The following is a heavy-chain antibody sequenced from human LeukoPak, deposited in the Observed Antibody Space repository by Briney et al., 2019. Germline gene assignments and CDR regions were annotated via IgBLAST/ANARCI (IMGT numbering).Heavy chain of an antibody. Sequence: ASVKLSCKASGYTFTSYYMYWVRQAPGQGLELMGIINPSGGSTSYSQKFQGRVTMTRDTSTSTVYMELSSLRSADTAVYYCARDTRVVVAATHDYWGQGTLATVSA. J-gene: IGHJ4*02. V-gene: IGHV1-46*01. CDR1: GYTFTSYY. CDR2: INPSGGST. D-gene: IGHD2-15*01. CDR3: ARDTRVVVAATHDY.